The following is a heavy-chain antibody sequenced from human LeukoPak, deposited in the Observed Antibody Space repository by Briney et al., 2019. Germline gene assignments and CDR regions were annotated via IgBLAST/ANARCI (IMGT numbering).Heavy chain of an antibody. CDR3: ARHPGGSSSYYFDY. CDR1: GFTFNRYW. D-gene: IGHD1-26*01. J-gene: IGHJ4*02. CDR2: SNGDGTIK. Sequence: PGGSLRLSCAASGFTFNRYWMSWVRQAPGKGLEWVSRSNGDGTIKTYADSVEGRFTISRDNAKNTLFLQMNSLRAEDTAVYYCARHPGGSSSYYFDYWGQGTLVTVSS. V-gene: IGHV3-74*01.